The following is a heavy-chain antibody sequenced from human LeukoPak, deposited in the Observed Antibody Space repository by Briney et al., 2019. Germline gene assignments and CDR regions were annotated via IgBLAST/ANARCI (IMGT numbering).Heavy chain of an antibody. CDR2: ISAYNGNT. V-gene: IGHV1-18*01. Sequence: ASVKVSCKASGYTFTSYGISWVRQAPGQGIEWMGWISAYNGNTNYAQKLQGRVTMTTDTSTSTAYMELRSLRSDDTAVYYCAREFYHIHYCSSTSCPFDYWGQGTLVTVSS. J-gene: IGHJ4*02. CDR3: AREFYHIHYCSSTSCPFDY. D-gene: IGHD2-2*01. CDR1: GYTFTSYG.